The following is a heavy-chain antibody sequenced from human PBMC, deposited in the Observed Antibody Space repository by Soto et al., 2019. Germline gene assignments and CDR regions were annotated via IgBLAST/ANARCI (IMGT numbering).Heavy chain of an antibody. CDR3: VKDEGIEAMDV. CDR1: GFTFSRNT. CDR2: ITSSGSYV. D-gene: IGHD3-3*02. V-gene: IGHV3-21*01. Sequence: GGSLRLSCVTSGFTFSRNTMNWVRQAPGKGLEWVASITSSGSYVYYADSVKGRFSASRDNAKNSLSLQMDSLRPDVTAIYFCVKDEGIEAMDVWGQGTTFTVSS. J-gene: IGHJ6*02.